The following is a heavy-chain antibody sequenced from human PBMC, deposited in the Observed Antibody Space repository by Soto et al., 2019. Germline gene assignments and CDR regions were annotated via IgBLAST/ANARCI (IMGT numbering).Heavy chain of an antibody. CDR3: ARVPVKMGTIGFYYYYGMDV. CDR1: GRSFSSYY. CDR2: IYYSGST. V-gene: IGHV4-59*01. J-gene: IGHJ6*02. Sequence: LVTLCLTGTVCGRSFSSYYCSWIRQPPGKGLEWSGYIYYSGSTNYNSSLKTRVTISVDTSKNQFSLKLSSVTAADTAVYYCARVPVKMGTIGFYYYYGMDVWGQGTTVTVSS.